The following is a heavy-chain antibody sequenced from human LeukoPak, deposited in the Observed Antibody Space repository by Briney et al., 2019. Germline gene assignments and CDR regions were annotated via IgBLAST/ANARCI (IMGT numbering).Heavy chain of an antibody. Sequence: ASVTVSCKASGYTFTDYYLHWLRQAPGQGLEWMGWINPNSGGTNYAQKFQGRVTMTRDTSISTAYMELSRLRSDDTAVYYCARFNYRARGSPMNDYWGQGTLVTVSS. CDR1: GYTFTDYY. V-gene: IGHV1-2*02. D-gene: IGHD2-15*01. CDR2: INPNSGGT. CDR3: ARFNYRARGSPMNDY. J-gene: IGHJ4*02.